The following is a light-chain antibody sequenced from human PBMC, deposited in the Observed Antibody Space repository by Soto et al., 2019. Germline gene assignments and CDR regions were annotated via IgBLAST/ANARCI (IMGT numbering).Light chain of an antibody. CDR2: GAS. J-gene: IGKJ1*01. V-gene: IGKV3-15*01. Sequence: ETAMTQSPVTLSLSPGERATLSCRASQTVGANVAWYRQKPGQPPSLLIYGASTRAPGVPARFSGSGSGTDFILTISSLQSEDFGFYFCQQYNNWPRRTVGQGTRVEI. CDR1: QTVGAN. CDR3: QQYNNWPRRT.